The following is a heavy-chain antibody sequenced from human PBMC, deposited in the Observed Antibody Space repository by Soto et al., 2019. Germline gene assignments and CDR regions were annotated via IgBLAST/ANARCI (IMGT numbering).Heavy chain of an antibody. D-gene: IGHD3-22*01. Sequence: SGPTLVNPTQTLTLTCTFSGFSLSTSGMCVSWIRQPPGKALEWLGLIDWGDDKYYSTSLKTRLTISQDTSKSQVVLTMTNMDPVDTATYYCVRHLHDNNRYYSWYIDLWGRATLVTVSS. CDR2: IDWGDDK. CDR1: GFSLSTSGMC. J-gene: IGHJ2*01. V-gene: IGHV2-70*13. CDR3: VRHLHDNNRYYSWYIDL.